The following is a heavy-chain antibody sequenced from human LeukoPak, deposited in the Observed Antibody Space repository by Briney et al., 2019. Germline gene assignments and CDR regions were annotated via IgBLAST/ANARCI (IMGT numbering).Heavy chain of an antibody. V-gene: IGHV4-30-4*01. Sequence: SETLSLTCTVSGGSISSSDYYWSWIRQPPGKGLEWIGYIYYSGSTYYNPSLKSRVSLSMDTSKNQFSLHLNSVTPEDTAVYYCARRLTQYDCFDPWGQGILVTVSS. CDR2: IYYSGST. D-gene: IGHD2-2*01. J-gene: IGHJ5*02. CDR3: ARRLTQYDCFDP. CDR1: GGSISSSDYY.